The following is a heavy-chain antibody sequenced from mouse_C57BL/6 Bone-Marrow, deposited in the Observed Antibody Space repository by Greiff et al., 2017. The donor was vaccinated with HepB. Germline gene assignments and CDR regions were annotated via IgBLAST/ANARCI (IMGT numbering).Heavy chain of an antibody. CDR2: ITHSGET. CDR3: AGDTDGSFFMDY. J-gene: IGHJ4*01. D-gene: IGHD1-1*01. V-gene: IGHV12-3*01. CDR1: GFPITSGYY. Sequence: VQLQESGPGLVKPSQSLFLTCSITGFPITSGYYWIWIRQSPGKPLEWMGYITHSGETFYNPSLQSPISITRETSKNQFFLQLNSVTTEDTAMYYCAGDTDGSFFMDYWGQGTSVTVSS.